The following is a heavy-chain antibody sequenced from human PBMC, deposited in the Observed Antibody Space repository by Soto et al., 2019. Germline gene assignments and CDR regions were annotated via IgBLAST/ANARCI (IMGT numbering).Heavy chain of an antibody. D-gene: IGHD6-6*01. CDR2: IIPLFGPA. Sequence: ASVKVSCKASGGTFSSYAIIWVRQAPGQGLEGMGGIIPLFGPANYEPKFHGRVPITADDSTGTAYMELSSLRSEDLAVYYWSFGGIAARTFDLWGQGTLLTVSS. V-gene: IGHV1-69*13. J-gene: IGHJ1*01. CDR3: SFGGIAARTFDL. CDR1: GGTFSSYA.